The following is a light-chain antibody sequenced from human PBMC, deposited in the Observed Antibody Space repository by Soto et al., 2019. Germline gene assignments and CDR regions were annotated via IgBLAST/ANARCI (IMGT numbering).Light chain of an antibody. CDR1: QGVSSN. J-gene: IGKJ5*01. CDR3: QQYNKWPLT. V-gene: IGKV3D-15*01. Sequence: IVLDQSPATLSVSPGERATLSCRASQGVSSNLARHQQRPGQAPRLLIYGASTRATGVPARFSGGGSGTEFTLTITSRQSEDFAVDWCQQYNKWPLTFGPGTRLEI. CDR2: GAS.